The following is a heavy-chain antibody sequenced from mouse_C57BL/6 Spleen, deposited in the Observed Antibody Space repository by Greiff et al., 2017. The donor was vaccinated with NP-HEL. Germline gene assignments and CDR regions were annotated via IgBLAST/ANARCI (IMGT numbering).Heavy chain of an antibody. J-gene: IGHJ4*01. CDR3: ARDGPTLRRGYAMDY. D-gene: IGHD2-12*01. Sequence: EVHLVESGGGLVKPGGSLKLSCAASGFTFSSYAMSWVRQTPEKRLEWVATISDGGSYTYYPANVKGRFTISRDNAKNNLYLQMSHLKSEDTAMYYCARDGPTLRRGYAMDYWGQGTSVTVSS. V-gene: IGHV5-4*01. CDR1: GFTFSSYA. CDR2: ISDGGSYT.